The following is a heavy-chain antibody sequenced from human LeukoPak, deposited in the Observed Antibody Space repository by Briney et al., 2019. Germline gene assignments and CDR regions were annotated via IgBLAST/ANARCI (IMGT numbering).Heavy chain of an antibody. D-gene: IGHD4-17*01. CDR3: ATQTTVTTWSDY. CDR1: GYTFTSYD. V-gene: IGHV1-8*01. J-gene: IGHJ4*02. Sequence: ASVKVSCKASGYTFTSYDINWVRQATGQGLEWMGWMYPNSGNTGYAQKFQGRVTMTRNTSISTAYMELSSLRSEDTAVYYCATQTTVTTWSDYWGQGTLVTVSS. CDR2: MYPNSGNT.